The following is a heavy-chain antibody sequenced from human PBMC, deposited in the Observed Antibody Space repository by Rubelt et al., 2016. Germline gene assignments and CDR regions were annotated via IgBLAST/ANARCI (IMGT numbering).Heavy chain of an antibody. J-gene: IGHJ4*02. V-gene: IGHV4-59*01. CDR1: GFTFNNAW. CDR3: ARESTTTVTNGPFDY. Sequence: VQLVESGGGLVKPGGSLRLSCVVSGFTFNNAWMSWVRQGPGKGLEWIGYIFYSGSTTYNPSLKSRVTISVDTSRNQFSLRLSSVTAADSAVYYCARESTTTVTNGPFDYWGQGTPVTVSS. D-gene: IGHD4-17*01. CDR2: IFYSGST.